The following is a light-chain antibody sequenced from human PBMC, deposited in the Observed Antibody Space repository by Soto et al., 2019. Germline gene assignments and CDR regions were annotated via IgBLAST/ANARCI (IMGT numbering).Light chain of an antibody. J-gene: IGLJ2*01. CDR1: SNDIGGYNY. Sequence: QSALTQPASVSGSPGQSITFSCTGTSNDIGGYNYVSWYQQHPGKAPKLMIFDVSNRPSGVSYRFSGSKSGNTASLTISGLQAEDDADYYCSSYTSSSTLLFCGGTKLTVL. V-gene: IGLV2-14*01. CDR2: DVS. CDR3: SSYTSSSTLL.